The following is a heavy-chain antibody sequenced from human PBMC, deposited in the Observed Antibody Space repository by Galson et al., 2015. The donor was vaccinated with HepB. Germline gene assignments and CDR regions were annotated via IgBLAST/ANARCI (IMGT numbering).Heavy chain of an antibody. CDR2: IRYDGSEK. Sequence: SLRLSCAASGFTFSRHGMNWFRQAPGKGPEWVASIRYDGSEKFHSDSVKGRFTISRDNPNNRLYLQMNSLSAEDTALYYCAKDAINVAIAPAGSNYWGQGTLVNVSS. V-gene: IGHV3-30*02. D-gene: IGHD6-13*01. CDR3: AKDAINVAIAPAGSNY. J-gene: IGHJ4*02. CDR1: GFTFSRHG.